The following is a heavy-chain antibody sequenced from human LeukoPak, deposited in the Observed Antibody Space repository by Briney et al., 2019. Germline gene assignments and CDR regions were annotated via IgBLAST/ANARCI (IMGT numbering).Heavy chain of an antibody. Sequence: SETLSLTCTVSGGSISSGDYYWSWIRQPPGKGLEWIGYIYYSGSTYYNPSLKSRVTISVDTSKNQFSLELSSVTAADTAVYYCARDRRTHYYGSGSSWGQGTLVTVSS. CDR3: ARDRRTHYYGSGSS. CDR1: GGSISSGDYY. J-gene: IGHJ5*02. V-gene: IGHV4-30-4*08. D-gene: IGHD3-10*01. CDR2: IYYSGST.